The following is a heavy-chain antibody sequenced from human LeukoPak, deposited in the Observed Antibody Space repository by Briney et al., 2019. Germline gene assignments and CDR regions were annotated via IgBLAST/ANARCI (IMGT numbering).Heavy chain of an antibody. J-gene: IGHJ4*02. Sequence: SGGCLRLSCTASGFTFGDYAMSWVRQAPGKGLEWVANIKSDGSETFYVDSVKGRFTISRDNARNSVSLQMNSLRVDDTAVYFCARSTYNYGASDRGVSDSWGQGTLVLVSS. D-gene: IGHD5-18*01. CDR1: GFTFGDYA. CDR3: ARSTYNYGASDRGVSDS. CDR2: IKSDGSET. V-gene: IGHV3-7*01.